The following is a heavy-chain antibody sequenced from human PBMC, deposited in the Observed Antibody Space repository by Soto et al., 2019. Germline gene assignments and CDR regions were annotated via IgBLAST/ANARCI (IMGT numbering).Heavy chain of an antibody. CDR2: ISGSGGST. CDR3: AKKMGGVTSSTEDY. Sequence: EVQLFESGGGLVQPGGSLTLSCAASGFSFSSFAMSWVRQAPGKGLECVSVISGSGGSTYYADSVKGRFTISRDNSKSTLYLQMNSLRAEDTAVYYCAKKMGGVTSSTEDYWGQGALVTVSS. D-gene: IGHD3-16*01. J-gene: IGHJ4*02. CDR1: GFSFSSFA. V-gene: IGHV3-23*01.